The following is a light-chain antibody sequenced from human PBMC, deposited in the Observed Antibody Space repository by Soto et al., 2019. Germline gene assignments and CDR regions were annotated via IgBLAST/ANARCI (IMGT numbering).Light chain of an antibody. CDR2: SNN. V-gene: IGLV1-44*01. J-gene: IGLJ1*01. CDR3: AAWDDSLKMV. Sequence: QSVLTQPPSASGTPGQRVTISCSGSSSNIGSNTVSWYQQLPGTAPKLLIYSNNQRPSGVPDRFSGSKSDTSASLAISGLQSEDEADYYCAAWDDSLKMVFGTGTKVTVL. CDR1: SSNIGSNT.